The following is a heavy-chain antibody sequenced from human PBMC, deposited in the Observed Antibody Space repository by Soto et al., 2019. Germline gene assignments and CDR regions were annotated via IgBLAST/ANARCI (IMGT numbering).Heavy chain of an antibody. CDR2: IDPSDSYT. CDR3: ARQESAVAGTGGDWFDP. V-gene: IGHV5-10-1*03. D-gene: IGHD6-19*01. CDR1: GYSFTSYW. Sequence: EVQLVQSGAEVKKPGESLRISCKGSGYSFTSYWISWVRQMPGKGLEWMGRIDPSDSYTNYSPSFQGHVTISADKSISTAYLQWSSLKASDTAMYYCARQESAVAGTGGDWFDPWGQGTLVTVSS. J-gene: IGHJ5*02.